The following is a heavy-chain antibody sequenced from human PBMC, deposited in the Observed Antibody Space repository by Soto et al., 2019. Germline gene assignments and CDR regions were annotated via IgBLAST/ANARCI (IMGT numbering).Heavy chain of an antibody. V-gene: IGHV1-8*01. CDR1: GYSFTNND. J-gene: IGHJ5*02. Sequence: ASVHVTCKASGYSFTNNDVSWVRQATGQGLEWMGWRNPGSGDTEDAQKFQGRVTMTRDISIATAYMELSSLRSDDTAIYYCARMATFGSLNWFDPWGQGTLVTVSS. CDR3: ARMATFGSLNWFDP. D-gene: IGHD3-16*01. CDR2: RNPGSGDT.